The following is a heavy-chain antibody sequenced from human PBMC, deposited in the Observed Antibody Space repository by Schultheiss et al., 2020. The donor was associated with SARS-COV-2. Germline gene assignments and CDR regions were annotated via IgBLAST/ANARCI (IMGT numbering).Heavy chain of an antibody. CDR2: ISSSGSTI. CDR1: GFTFSSYG. V-gene: IGHV3-48*04. J-gene: IGHJ5*02. D-gene: IGHD6-19*01. Sequence: GESLKISCAASGFTFSSYGMHWVRQAPGKGLEWVSYISSSGSTIYYADSVKGRFTISRDNAKNSLYLQMNSMRAEDTAVYYCARDQYSSGWTWGQGTLVTVSS. CDR3: ARDQYSSGWT.